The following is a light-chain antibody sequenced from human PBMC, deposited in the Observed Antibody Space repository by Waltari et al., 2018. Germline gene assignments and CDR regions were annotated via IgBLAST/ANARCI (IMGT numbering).Light chain of an antibody. CDR2: GAS. V-gene: IGKV3-20*01. CDR3: QHYERLPAT. Sequence: WERATLSCRASQSVTRALAWYQQKPGQAPRLLIYGASNRATGIPDRFSGSGSGTDFSLTISRLEPEDFAVYYCQHYERLPATFGQGTKVEIK. CDR1: QSVTRA. J-gene: IGKJ1*01.